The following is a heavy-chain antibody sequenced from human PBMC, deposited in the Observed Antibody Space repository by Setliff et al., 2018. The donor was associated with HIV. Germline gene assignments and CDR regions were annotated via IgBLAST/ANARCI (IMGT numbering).Heavy chain of an antibody. D-gene: IGHD3-10*01. V-gene: IGHV4-39*01. CDR1: GGSTSSNSYY. J-gene: IGHJ4*02. CDR2: ISQSGTT. Sequence: SETLSLTCTVSGGSTSSNSYYWGWIRHPPGKGLEWIGSISQSGTTYYSPSLKNRVTISVDTSRTRFSLKLGSVSASDTANYYCARQPLYFGEPYYFDYWGLGTLVTVSS. CDR3: ARQPLYFGEPYYFDY.